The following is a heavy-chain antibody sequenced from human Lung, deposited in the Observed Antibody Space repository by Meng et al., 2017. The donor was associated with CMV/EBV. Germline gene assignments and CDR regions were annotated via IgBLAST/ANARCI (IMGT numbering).Heavy chain of an antibody. CDR3: VRLAPDVNYFDN. J-gene: IGHJ4*02. V-gene: IGHV4-4*07. CDR2: IYSSGLT. Sequence: QGHLQESGPGLVKPSETLSLTCSVSGGSVIGYYWNWIRQPAGKGLEWIGRIYSSGLTHYNPSLENRITMSVDTSKNHFSLDLTSVTAADTARYYCVRLAPDVNYFDNWGQGTLVTVSS. CDR1: GGSVIGYY. D-gene: IGHD2-2*01.